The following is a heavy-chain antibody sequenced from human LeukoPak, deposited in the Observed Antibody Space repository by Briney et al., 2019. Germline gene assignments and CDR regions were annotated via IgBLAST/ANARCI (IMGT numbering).Heavy chain of an antibody. CDR2: IYPGDSET. D-gene: IGHD6-19*01. Sequence: GESLKISCKCSGYSFSTYRIGWVRQMSGKSLEWMGIIYPGDSETRYSPSFQGQVTISADKSISTAYLQWSSLKASDTAIYYCARGWNYFDYWGQGALVTVSS. CDR1: GYSFSTYR. J-gene: IGHJ4*02. V-gene: IGHV5-51*01. CDR3: ARGWNYFDY.